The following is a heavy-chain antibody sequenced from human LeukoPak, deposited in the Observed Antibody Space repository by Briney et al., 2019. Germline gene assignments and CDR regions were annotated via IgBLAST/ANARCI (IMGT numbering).Heavy chain of an antibody. Sequence: KPSETLSLTCSVSGGSISNYFWSWIRQPPGKGLEWIGYIYHGGSTYYNPSLKSRVTISVDTSKNRFSLKPSSVTAADTAVYFCARFGALVATIGNWFDPWAREPWSPSPQ. D-gene: IGHD5-12*01. CDR3: ARFGALVATIGNWFDP. V-gene: IGHV4-59*01. CDR2: IYHGGST. CDR1: GGSISNYF. J-gene: IGHJ5*02.